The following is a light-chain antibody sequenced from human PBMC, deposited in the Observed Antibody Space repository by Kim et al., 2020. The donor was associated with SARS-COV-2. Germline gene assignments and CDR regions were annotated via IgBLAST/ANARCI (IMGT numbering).Light chain of an antibody. V-gene: IGKV1-33*01. CDR2: DTS. CDR1: QDITNS. J-gene: IGKJ5*01. Sequence: DIKMTQSPSSLSASVGDRVTITCQASQDITNSLNWYQHKAGKAPRLLIYDTSTLEAVVPSRFSGSGSGTDFTFSISSLQPEDVATYYCQHYDNVPSITCSKGTRLEIK. CDR3: QHYDNVPSIT.